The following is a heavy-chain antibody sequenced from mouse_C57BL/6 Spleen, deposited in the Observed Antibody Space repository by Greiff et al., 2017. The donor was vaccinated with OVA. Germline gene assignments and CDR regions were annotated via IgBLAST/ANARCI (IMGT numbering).Heavy chain of an antibody. CDR1: GYSFTGYY. D-gene: IGHD4-1*01. V-gene: IGHV1-42*01. Sequence: EVKLVESGPELVKPGASVKISCKASGYSFTGYYMNWVKQSPEKSLEWIGEINPSTGGTTYNQKFKAKATLTVDKSSSTAYMQLKSLTSEDSAVYYCARNWARAMDYWGQGTSVTVSS. CDR3: ARNWARAMDY. CDR2: INPSTGGT. J-gene: IGHJ4*01.